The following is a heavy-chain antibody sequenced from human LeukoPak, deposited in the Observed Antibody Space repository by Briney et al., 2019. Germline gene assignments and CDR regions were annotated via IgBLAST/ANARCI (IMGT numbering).Heavy chain of an antibody. CDR1: GGSISSSSYY. CDR2: IYYSGST. V-gene: IGHV4-39*07. J-gene: IGHJ4*02. Sequence: SETLSLTCTVSGGSISSSSYYWGWIRQPPGKGLEWIGSIYYSGSTYYNPSLKSRVTISVDTSKNQFSLKLSSVTAADTAVYYCARGQYYYDSSGSRSHFDYWGQGTLVTVSS. CDR3: ARGQYYYDSSGSRSHFDY. D-gene: IGHD3-22*01.